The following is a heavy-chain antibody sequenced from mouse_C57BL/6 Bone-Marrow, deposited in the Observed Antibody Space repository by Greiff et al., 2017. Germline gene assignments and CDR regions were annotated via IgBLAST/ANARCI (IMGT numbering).Heavy chain of an antibody. D-gene: IGHD1-1*01. J-gene: IGHJ1*03. CDR3: ARYNGSSYWYFDV. CDR1: GYSITSDY. CDR2: ISYSGST. V-gene: IGHV3-8*01. Sequence: EVMLVESGPGLAKPSQTLSLPCSVTGYSITSDYWNWIRKFPGNKLEYMGYISYSGSTYYTPTLKSRISITRDTSKNQYYIHLNSVTTEDTATYYCARYNGSSYWYFDVWGTGTTVTVSS.